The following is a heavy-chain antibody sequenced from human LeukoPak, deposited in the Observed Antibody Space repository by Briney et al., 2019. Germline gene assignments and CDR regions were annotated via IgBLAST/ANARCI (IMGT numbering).Heavy chain of an antibody. V-gene: IGHV1-18*01. J-gene: IGHJ3*02. CDR3: ARDVFSTYYYDSSGLGDAFEI. Sequence: ASVKVSCKASGYTFTSYGISWVRQAPGQGLEWMGWISGNNGNTNYAQHLQGRVTMTTDTSTSTAYMELRRLRSDDTAVYYCARDVFSTYYYDSSGLGDAFEIWGRGKMVTVSS. CDR1: GYTFTSYG. D-gene: IGHD3-22*01. CDR2: ISGNNGNT.